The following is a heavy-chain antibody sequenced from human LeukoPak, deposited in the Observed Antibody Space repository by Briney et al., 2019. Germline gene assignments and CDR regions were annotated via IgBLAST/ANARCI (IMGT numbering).Heavy chain of an antibody. Sequence: SVKVSCKASRDTFNDYAITWVRQAPGQGPEWMGGAFPMFGTSTYAQKFQGRITITTGESTTTAYMELTSLTSEDTAVYYCARGKQLWNFDSWGQGTLVTVSS. D-gene: IGHD5-18*01. J-gene: IGHJ4*02. V-gene: IGHV1-69*05. CDR1: RDTFNDYA. CDR2: AFPMFGTS. CDR3: ARGKQLWNFDS.